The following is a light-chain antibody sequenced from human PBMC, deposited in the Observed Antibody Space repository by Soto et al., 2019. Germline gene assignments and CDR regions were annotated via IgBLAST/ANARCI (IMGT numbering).Light chain of an antibody. CDR3: QQCYSTPPYT. CDR2: ATS. V-gene: IGKV1-39*01. J-gene: IGKJ2*01. CDR1: QSISNY. Sequence: DIQITQSPSSLSASVGDRVTITCRASQSISNYLNWYQQKPGQAPKLLIYATSNLQRGVPSRFSGSGSGTHFTLTISSLQPEVFATYYCQQCYSTPPYTFGQGTNLEIK.